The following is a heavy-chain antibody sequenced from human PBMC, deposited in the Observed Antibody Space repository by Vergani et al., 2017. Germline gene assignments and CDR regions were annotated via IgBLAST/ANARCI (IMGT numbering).Heavy chain of an antibody. D-gene: IGHD5-18*01. CDR2: IWYDGSNK. Sequence: QVQLVESGGGVVQPGRSLRLSCAASGFTFSSYCMHWVRQAPGKGLEWVAVIWYDGSNKYYADSVKGRFTISRDNSKNTLCLQMNGLGAEDTAVYYCARAEIQSFDYWGQGTLVTVSS. CDR3: ARAEIQSFDY. CDR1: GFTFSSYC. V-gene: IGHV3-33*01. J-gene: IGHJ4*02.